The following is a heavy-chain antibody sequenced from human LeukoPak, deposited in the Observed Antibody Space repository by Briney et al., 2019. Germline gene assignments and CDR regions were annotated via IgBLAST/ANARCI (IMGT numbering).Heavy chain of an antibody. V-gene: IGHV1-24*01. J-gene: IGHJ4*02. D-gene: IGHD1-26*01. Sequence: ASVKVSCKVSGYTLTELSMHWVRQAPGKELEWMGGFDPEDGETIYAQKFQGRVTMTEDTSTDTAYMELSRLRSDDTAVYYCARDMYSGSYWELWGQGTLVTVSS. CDR3: ARDMYSGSYWEL. CDR1: GYTLTELS. CDR2: FDPEDGET.